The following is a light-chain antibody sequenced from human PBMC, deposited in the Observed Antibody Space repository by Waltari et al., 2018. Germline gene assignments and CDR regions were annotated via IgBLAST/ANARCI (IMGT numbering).Light chain of an antibody. J-gene: IGLJ2*01. CDR2: YDR. Sequence: SYVLTQPPSVSVAPGKAARITCGGNSIGSRSVHWYQQKPGQAPVLVIYYDRDRPSGSPERISGSKSGNTATLTISRVEAGDEAAYYCQLWESGSDRVVFGGGTKLTVL. CDR1: SIGSRS. CDR3: QLWESGSDRVV. V-gene: IGLV3-21*01.